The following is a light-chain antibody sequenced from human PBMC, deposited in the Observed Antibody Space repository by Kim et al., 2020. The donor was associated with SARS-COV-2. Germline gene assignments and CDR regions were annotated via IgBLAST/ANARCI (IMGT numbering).Light chain of an antibody. Sequence: TTITCTRSSSGGVGYYYVPWYQQYPGNVPKLIIYDVNHRPSGVSNRFSGSNSGNTASLTISGLQAEDEDDYYCSSYASSTTLVVFGGGTQLTVL. CDR2: DVN. J-gene: IGLJ2*01. CDR3: SSYASSTTLVV. V-gene: IGLV2-14*03. CDR1: SSGGVGYYY.